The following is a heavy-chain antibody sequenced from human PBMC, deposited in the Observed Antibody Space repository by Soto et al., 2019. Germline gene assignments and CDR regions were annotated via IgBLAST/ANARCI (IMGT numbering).Heavy chain of an antibody. CDR2: ISGSGTTI. D-gene: IGHD3-22*01. Sequence: GGSLRLSCAASGFTFSSYAVGWVRQAPGQGPEWISSISGSGTTIYYADSVKGRFTISRDNSKNKLYLQMSSLRAEDTAVYYCAKVFYYYDSSGYYYFDYWSQGTLVTV. CDR1: GFTFSSYA. V-gene: IGHV3-23*01. CDR3: AKVFYYYDSSGYYYFDY. J-gene: IGHJ4*02.